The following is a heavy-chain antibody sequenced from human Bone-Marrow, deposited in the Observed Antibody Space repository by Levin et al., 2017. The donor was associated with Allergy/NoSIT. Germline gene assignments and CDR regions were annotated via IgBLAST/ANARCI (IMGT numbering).Heavy chain of an antibody. J-gene: IGHJ5*01. D-gene: IGHD2/OR15-2a*01. CDR1: GFTFSDYH. CDR2: ISGGSSYI. V-gene: IGHV3-21*01. Sequence: PGESLKISCAASGFTFSDYHMNWVRQAPGKGLEWVSSISGGSSYIFYADSMKGRFTVSRDNAKNSVFLQMNSLRAEDTAVYYCASNRDWFVSWGQGTLVTVSS. CDR3: ASNRDWFVS.